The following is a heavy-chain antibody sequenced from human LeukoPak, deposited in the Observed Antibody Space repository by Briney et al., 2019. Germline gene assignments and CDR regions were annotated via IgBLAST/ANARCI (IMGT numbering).Heavy chain of an antibody. J-gene: IGHJ4*02. CDR1: GFTFGDYA. Sequence: GRSLRLSCTASGFTFGDYAMSWVRQAPGKGLEWVGFIRCKAYGGTTEYAASVKGRFTISRDDSKSIAYLQMNSLKIEDTAVYYCTRDVYYYDSSLPAYWGQETRVTVSS. D-gene: IGHD3-22*01. CDR3: TRDVYYYDSSLPAY. V-gene: IGHV3-49*04. CDR2: IRCKAYGGTT.